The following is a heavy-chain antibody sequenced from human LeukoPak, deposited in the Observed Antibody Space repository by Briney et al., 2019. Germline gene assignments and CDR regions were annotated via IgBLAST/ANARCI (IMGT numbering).Heavy chain of an antibody. CDR3: AKDDSYGGNSNFDY. CDR2: ISWNSGSI. J-gene: IGHJ4*02. V-gene: IGHV3-9*01. CDR1: GFTFDDSA. D-gene: IGHD4-23*01. Sequence: PGRSLRLSCAASGFTFDDSAMHWVRQAPGKGLEWVTGISWNSGSIDYADSVKGRFTISRDNAKNSLYLQMNSLRAEDTALYYCAKDDSYGGNSNFDYWGQGTLVTVSS.